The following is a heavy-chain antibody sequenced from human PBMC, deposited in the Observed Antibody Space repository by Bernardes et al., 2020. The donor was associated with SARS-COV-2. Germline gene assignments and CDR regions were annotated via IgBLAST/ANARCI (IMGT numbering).Heavy chain of an antibody. Sequence: GGSLRLSCAASGFMFSSYSMNWVRQAPGKGLEWVSYISSSSSTIYYADSVKGRFTISRDNAKNSLYLQMNSLRAEDTAVYYCARDPSSIVSVYGMDVWGQGTTVTVSS. CDR1: GFMFSSYS. V-gene: IGHV3-48*01. D-gene: IGHD1-26*01. CDR3: ARDPSSIVSVYGMDV. CDR2: ISSSSSTI. J-gene: IGHJ6*02.